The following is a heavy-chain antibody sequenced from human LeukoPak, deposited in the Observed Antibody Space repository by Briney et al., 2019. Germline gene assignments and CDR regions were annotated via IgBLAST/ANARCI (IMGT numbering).Heavy chain of an antibody. CDR3: ARDPMVGYGSGSYR. J-gene: IGHJ4*02. Sequence: SETLSLTCTVSGYSISSGYYWGWIRQPPGKGLEWIGSIYHSGSTYYNPSLKSRVTISVDTSKNQFSLKLSSVTAADTAVYYCARDPMVGYGSGSYRWGQGTLVTVSS. CDR2: IYHSGST. CDR1: GYSISSGYY. D-gene: IGHD3-10*01. V-gene: IGHV4-38-2*02.